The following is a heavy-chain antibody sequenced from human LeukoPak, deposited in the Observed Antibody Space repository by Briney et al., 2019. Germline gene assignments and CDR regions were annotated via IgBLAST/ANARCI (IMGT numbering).Heavy chain of an antibody. V-gene: IGHV1-2*02. CDR2: IYPNSGGT. J-gene: IGHJ3*02. Sequence: ASVKVSCKASGYTFSDYYMHWLRQAPGQGLEWMGWIYPNSGGTQYAQKFQGRVTMTRDTSITTAYMELSSMRSDDTAGYYCAREIPSTIDGFDIWGQGTVVTVSS. CDR1: GYTFSDYY. D-gene: IGHD1-14*01. CDR3: AREIPSTIDGFDI.